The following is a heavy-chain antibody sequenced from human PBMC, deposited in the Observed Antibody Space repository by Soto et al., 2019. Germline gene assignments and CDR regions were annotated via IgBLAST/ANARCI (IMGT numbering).Heavy chain of an antibody. V-gene: IGHV4-39*01. CDR1: GGSISSSSYY. J-gene: IGHJ4*02. Sequence: SEALSLTCTVYGGSISSSSYYWGWIRQPPGKGLEWIGSIYYSGSTYYNPSLKSRVTISVDTSKNQFSLKLSSVTAADTAVYYCARLAVNYYGSGSLLDYWGQGTLVTVSS. CDR3: ARLAVNYYGSGSLLDY. CDR2: IYYSGST. D-gene: IGHD3-10*01.